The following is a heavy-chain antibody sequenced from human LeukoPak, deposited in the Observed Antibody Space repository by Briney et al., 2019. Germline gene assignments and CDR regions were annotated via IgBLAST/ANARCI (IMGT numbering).Heavy chain of an antibody. D-gene: IGHD5-18*01. Sequence: PGRSLRLSCAASGFTFSSYEMNWVRQAPGKGLEWVSYISSSGSTIYYADSVKGRFTISRDNAKNSLYLQMNSLRAEDTAVYYCAREGYGNGYSYGFGYWGQGTLVTVSS. J-gene: IGHJ4*02. CDR3: AREGYGNGYSYGFGY. CDR2: ISSSGSTI. V-gene: IGHV3-48*03. CDR1: GFTFSSYE.